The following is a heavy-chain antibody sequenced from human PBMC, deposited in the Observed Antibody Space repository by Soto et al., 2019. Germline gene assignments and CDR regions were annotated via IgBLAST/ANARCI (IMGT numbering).Heavy chain of an antibody. CDR3: ERGHGVATTMGWFDP. Sequence: QVQLVESGGGVVQPGRSLRLSCAASGFTFSSYGIHWVRQAPGKGLEWVAVIYYDGSNKYYADSVKGRFTISRDNSKNTRYLQMTSLRADDTAVYYCERGHGVATTMGWFDPWGQGTLVTVSS. V-gene: IGHV3-33*01. D-gene: IGHD5-12*01. CDR2: IYYDGSNK. J-gene: IGHJ5*02. CDR1: GFTFSSYG.